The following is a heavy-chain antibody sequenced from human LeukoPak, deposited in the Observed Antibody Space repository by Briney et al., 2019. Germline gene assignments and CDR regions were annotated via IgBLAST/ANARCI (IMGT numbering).Heavy chain of an antibody. CDR3: AREYSSGWPDY. CDR1: GGTFSSYA. Sequence: SVKVSCKASGGTFSSYAISWVRQAPGQGLEWMGRIIPILGIANYAQKFQGRVTITADKSTSTAYMELSSLRSEDTAVYYCAREYSSGWPDYWGQRTLVTVSS. V-gene: IGHV1-69*04. CDR2: IIPILGIA. D-gene: IGHD6-19*01. J-gene: IGHJ4*02.